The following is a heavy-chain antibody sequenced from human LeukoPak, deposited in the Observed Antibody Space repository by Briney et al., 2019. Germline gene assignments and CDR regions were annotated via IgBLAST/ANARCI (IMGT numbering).Heavy chain of an antibody. D-gene: IGHD3-22*01. Sequence: GGSLRLSCAASGFTVSSNYMSWVRQAPGKGLEWVSVIYSGGSTYYADSVKGRFTISRDNSKNTLYLQMNSLRAEETAVYYCARETKYYYDSSGYQGPLYYYYGMDVWGQGTTGTVS. J-gene: IGHJ6*02. V-gene: IGHV3-66*01. CDR2: IYSGGST. CDR1: GFTVSSNY. CDR3: ARETKYYYDSSGYQGPLYYYYGMDV.